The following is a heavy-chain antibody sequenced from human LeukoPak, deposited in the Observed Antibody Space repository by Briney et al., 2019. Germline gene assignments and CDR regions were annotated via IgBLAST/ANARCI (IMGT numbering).Heavy chain of an antibody. V-gene: IGHV3-74*01. CDR3: ACSSSWYTFDY. Sequence: PGGSLRLSCAASGFTVSSSCMSWVRQAPGKGLVWVSRINSDGSSTSYADSVKGRFTISRDNAKNTLYLQMNSLRAEDTAVYYCACSSSWYTFDYWGQGTLVTVSS. J-gene: IGHJ4*02. CDR2: INSDGSST. CDR1: GFTVSSSC. D-gene: IGHD6-13*01.